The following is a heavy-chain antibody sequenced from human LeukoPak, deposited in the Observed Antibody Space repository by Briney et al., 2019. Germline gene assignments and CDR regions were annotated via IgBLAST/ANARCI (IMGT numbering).Heavy chain of an antibody. Sequence: GGSLRLSCAASGFTFSSYATSWVRQAPGKGLEWVSAISGNGGSTYYADSVKGRFTISRDNSKNTLSLQMNSLRAEDTAVYYCAKDISEARDYFDYWGQGTLVTVSS. CDR3: AKDISEARDYFDY. CDR2: ISGNGGST. CDR1: GFTFSSYA. J-gene: IGHJ4*02. V-gene: IGHV3-23*01.